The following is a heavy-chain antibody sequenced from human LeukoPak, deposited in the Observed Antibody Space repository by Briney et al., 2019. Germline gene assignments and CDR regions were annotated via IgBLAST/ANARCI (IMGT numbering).Heavy chain of an antibody. J-gene: IGHJ3*02. CDR2: INHSGST. CDR3: ARGTGKWDAFDI. D-gene: IGHD3-9*01. Sequence: PSETLSLTCAVYGGSFSGSYWRWSWIRQPPGKGLEWIGEINHSGSTNYNPSLESRVTITADTSKNQFSLKLSSVTAADTAVYYCARGTGKWDAFDIWGQGTMVTVSS. CDR1: GGSFSGSY. V-gene: IGHV4-34*01.